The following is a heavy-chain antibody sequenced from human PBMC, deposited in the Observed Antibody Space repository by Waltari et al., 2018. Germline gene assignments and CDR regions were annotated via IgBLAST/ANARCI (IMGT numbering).Heavy chain of an antibody. CDR1: GFTFSSYA. J-gene: IGHJ6*02. CDR2: ISYDGSNK. Sequence: QVQLVESGGGVVQPGRSLRLSCAASGFTFSSYAMQWVRQAPGKGLEWVAVISYDGSNKYYADSVKGRFTISRDNSKNTLYLQMNSLRAEDTAVYYCARGGQLGYYYYGMDVWGQGTTVTVSS. V-gene: IGHV3-30-3*01. CDR3: ARGGQLGYYYYGMDV. D-gene: IGHD6-13*01.